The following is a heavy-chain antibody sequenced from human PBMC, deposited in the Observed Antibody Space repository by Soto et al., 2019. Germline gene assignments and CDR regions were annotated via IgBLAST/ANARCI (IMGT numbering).Heavy chain of an antibody. D-gene: IGHD5-18*01. V-gene: IGHV1-46*01. CDR1: GYTFTSYY. J-gene: IGHJ4*02. Sequence: QVQLVQSGAEVKKPGASVKVSCKASGYTFTSYYMHWVRQAPGQGLEWMGIINPSGGSTSYAQKFQGRVTMTRDTSTSTVYMELSSLRSEDTAVYYCARAVRGYSYGPGYFDYWGQGTLVIVSS. CDR3: ARAVRGYSYGPGYFDY. CDR2: INPSGGST.